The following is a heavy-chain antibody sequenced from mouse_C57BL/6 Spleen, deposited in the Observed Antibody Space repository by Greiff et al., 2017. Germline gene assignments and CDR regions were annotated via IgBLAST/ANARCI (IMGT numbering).Heavy chain of an antibody. Sequence: VKLVESGPGLVAPSQSLSITCTVSGFSLTSYGVSWVRQPPGKGLEWLGVIWGDGSTNYHSARISRLSISKDNTKSQVFVKLNSLQTDDTATYYCASYYGGEGFAYWGQGTLVTVSA. J-gene: IGHJ3*01. CDR1: GFSLTSYG. V-gene: IGHV2-3*01. D-gene: IGHD1-1*01. CDR3: ASYYGGEGFAY. CDR2: IWGDGST.